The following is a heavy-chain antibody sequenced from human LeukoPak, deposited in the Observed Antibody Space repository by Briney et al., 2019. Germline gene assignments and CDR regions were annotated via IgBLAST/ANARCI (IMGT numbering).Heavy chain of an antibody. J-gene: IGHJ4*02. CDR3: ARPGYCSGGGCYYYFNY. CDR2: IHYSGNT. CDR1: VGSISSGDYY. Sequence: SETLSLTCTVSVGSISSGDYYWDWIRQPPGKGLEWIGSIHYSGNTYYNPSLKSRVTMSVDTSKNHFSLKLSSVTAADTALYYCARPGYCSGGGCYYYFNYWGQGTLVTVSS. D-gene: IGHD2-15*01. V-gene: IGHV4-39*02.